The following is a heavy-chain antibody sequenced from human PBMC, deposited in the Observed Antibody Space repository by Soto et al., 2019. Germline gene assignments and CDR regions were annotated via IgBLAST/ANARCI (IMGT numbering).Heavy chain of an antibody. CDR3: ARDKITGLFDY. J-gene: IGHJ4*02. D-gene: IGHD2-8*02. CDR1: GGSFSGYY. CDR2: INHSGST. Sequence: TSETLSLTCAVYGGSFSGYYWTWIRQPPGTGLEWIGEINHSGSTNYNPSLKSRVTISVDTSKNQFSLKLTSVTAADTAVYYCARDKITGLFDYXGQGTLVTVSS. V-gene: IGHV4-34*01.